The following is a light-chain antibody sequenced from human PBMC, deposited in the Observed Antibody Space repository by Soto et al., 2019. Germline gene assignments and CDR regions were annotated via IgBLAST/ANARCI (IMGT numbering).Light chain of an antibody. CDR1: QSVSSY. J-gene: IGKJ4*01. Sequence: EFVLTQSPATLSLSPGERATLSCRASQSVSSYLAWYQQKPGQAPRLLIYDASNRATGIPARFSGSGSGTDFTLTISSLEPEDFAVYYCQQRSDWHTFGGGTRVEIK. CDR2: DAS. V-gene: IGKV3-11*01. CDR3: QQRSDWHT.